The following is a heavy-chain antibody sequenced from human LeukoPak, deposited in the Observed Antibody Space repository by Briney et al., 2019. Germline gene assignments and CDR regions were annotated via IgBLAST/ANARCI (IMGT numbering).Heavy chain of an antibody. J-gene: IGHJ4*02. CDR3: ARSPLYGDKNLIDY. V-gene: IGHV4-34*01. Sequence: SETLSLTCAVYGGSFSGYCWSWIRQPPGKGLEWIGEINHSGSTNYNPSLKSRVTMSVDTSKNQFSLKLSSVTAADTAVYYCARSPLYGDKNLIDYWGQGTLVTVSS. CDR1: GGSFSGYC. CDR2: INHSGST. D-gene: IGHD4-17*01.